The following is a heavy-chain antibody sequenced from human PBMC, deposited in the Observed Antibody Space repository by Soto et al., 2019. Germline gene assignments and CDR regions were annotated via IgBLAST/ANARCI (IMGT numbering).Heavy chain of an antibody. D-gene: IGHD2-8*02. Sequence: EVQLLESGGDLLQPGGSLRLSCVASGFIFSSYAMGWVRQAPGKGLEWVSAISGRGGTIYYADSVKGRFTISRDNSKNTLYLQMNTLRGQDSAVYYCTRGSASGAFDYWGQGALVTVSS. J-gene: IGHJ4*02. CDR2: ISGRGGTI. V-gene: IGHV3-23*01. CDR3: TRGSASGAFDY. CDR1: GFIFSSYA.